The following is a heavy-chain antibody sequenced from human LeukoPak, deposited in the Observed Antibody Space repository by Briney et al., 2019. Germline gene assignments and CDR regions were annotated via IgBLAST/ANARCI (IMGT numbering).Heavy chain of an antibody. CDR1: GGSISSSSYY. CDR3: ASNTYYYDSSGYCFDY. CDR2: IYYSGST. D-gene: IGHD3-22*01. J-gene: IGHJ4*02. Sequence: SETLSLTCTVSGGSISSSSYYWGWIRQPPGKGLEWIGSIYYSGSTYYNPSLKSRVTISVDTSKNQFSLKLSSVTAADTAVYYCASNTYYYDSSGYCFDYWGQGTLVTVSS. V-gene: IGHV4-39*01.